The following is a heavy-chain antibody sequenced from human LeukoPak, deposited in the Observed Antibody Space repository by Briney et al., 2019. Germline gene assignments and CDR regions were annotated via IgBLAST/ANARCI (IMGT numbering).Heavy chain of an antibody. V-gene: IGHV1-2*02. D-gene: IGHD1-26*01. CDR1: GYTFTGYY. CDR3: ARGPASGDFDY. J-gene: IGHJ4*02. Sequence: ASVKVSCKASGYTFTGYYMHWMRQAPGQGLEWMGWINPNSGGTNYAQNLQGRVTMTRDTSINTVYMELSRLRSDDTAVYYCARGPASGDFDYWGQGTLVTVSS. CDR2: INPNSGGT.